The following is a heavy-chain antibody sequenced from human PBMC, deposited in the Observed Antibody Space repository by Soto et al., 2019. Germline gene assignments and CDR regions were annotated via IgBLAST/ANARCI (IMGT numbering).Heavy chain of an antibody. CDR3: AKTPRGQGLPRGNWFDP. D-gene: IGHD6-19*01. CDR1: GGSFSGYY. Sequence: PSETLSLTCAVYGGSFSGYYWSWIRQPPGKGLEWIGEINHSGSTNYNPSLKSRVTISVDTSKNQFSLKLSSVTAADTAVYYCAKTPRGQGLPRGNWFDPGGQETLVTVPS. J-gene: IGHJ5*02. CDR2: INHSGST. V-gene: IGHV4-34*01.